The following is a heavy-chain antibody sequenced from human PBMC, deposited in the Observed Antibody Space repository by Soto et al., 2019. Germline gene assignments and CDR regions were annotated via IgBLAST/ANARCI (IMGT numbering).Heavy chain of an antibody. Sequence: PGGSLRLSCAASGFTFSSYGMHWVRQAPGKGLEWVAVIWYDGSNKYYADSVKGRFTISRDNSKNTLYLQMNSLRAEDTAVYYCARSTTAPTYYYYMDVWGKGTTVTVSS. CDR1: GFTFSSYG. D-gene: IGHD4-4*01. CDR3: ARSTTAPTYYYYMDV. CDR2: IWYDGSNK. V-gene: IGHV3-33*01. J-gene: IGHJ6*03.